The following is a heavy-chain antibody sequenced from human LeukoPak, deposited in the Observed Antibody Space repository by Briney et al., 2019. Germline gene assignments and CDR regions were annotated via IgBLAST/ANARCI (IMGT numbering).Heavy chain of an antibody. D-gene: IGHD3-9*01. J-gene: IGHJ4*02. CDR2: ISGSGDRT. V-gene: IGHV3-23*01. CDR3: AKEHDILTGYYKAAGGYFDY. Sequence: GGSLRLSCAASGFTFSSSAMSWVRQAPGKGLEWVSTISGSGDRTYYADSVKGRFTISRDNSKNTLFLHMNSLRAEDTAVYYRAKEHDILTGYYKAAGGYFDYWGQGTLVTVSS. CDR1: GFTFSSSA.